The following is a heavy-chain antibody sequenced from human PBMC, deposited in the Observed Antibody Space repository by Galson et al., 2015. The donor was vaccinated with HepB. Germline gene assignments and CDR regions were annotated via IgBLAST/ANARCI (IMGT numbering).Heavy chain of an antibody. Sequence: SVKVSCKASGYTFTSYAMHWVRQAPGQRLEWMGWINAGNGNTKYSQKFQGRVTITRDTSASTAYMELSSLRSEDTAVYYCAGQLLWFGESYSYYYGMDVWGQGTTVTVSS. CDR1: GYTFTSYA. V-gene: IGHV1-3*01. D-gene: IGHD3-10*01. J-gene: IGHJ6*02. CDR3: AGQLLWFGESYSYYYGMDV. CDR2: INAGNGNT.